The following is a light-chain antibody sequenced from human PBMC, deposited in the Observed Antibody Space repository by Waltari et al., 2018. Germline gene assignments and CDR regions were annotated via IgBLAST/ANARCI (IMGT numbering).Light chain of an antibody. CDR2: DVT. CDR1: SSDVGAYNY. CDR3: SSYTGSTNNLYV. V-gene: IGLV2-8*01. Sequence: QSALTQPPSASGSPGQSVAISCTGTSSDVGAYNYVSWYQQHPGKAPKLIIYDVTKRPSGVPDRFSGSKSGNKAALTVWGLQADAEADYHCSSYTGSTNNLYVFGTGTKVSVL. J-gene: IGLJ1*01.